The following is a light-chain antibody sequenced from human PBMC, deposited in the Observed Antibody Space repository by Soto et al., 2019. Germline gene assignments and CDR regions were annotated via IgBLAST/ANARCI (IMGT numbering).Light chain of an antibody. Sequence: EIVLTQSPGTLSLSPGERATLSCRASQSVSSSYLAWYQQKPGQAPRLLIYGASSRATGIPDRFSGSGSGTDFTLTISRLEPEDFAMYYCQQYGSSPRTFGQGTKV. CDR1: QSVSSSY. V-gene: IGKV3-20*01. J-gene: IGKJ1*01. CDR2: GAS. CDR3: QQYGSSPRT.